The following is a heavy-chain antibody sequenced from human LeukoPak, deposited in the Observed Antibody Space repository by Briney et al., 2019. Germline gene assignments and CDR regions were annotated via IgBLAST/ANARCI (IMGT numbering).Heavy chain of an antibody. CDR3: ARDLSGSPDY. V-gene: IGHV4-39*06. CDR1: GGSISSSGYQ. D-gene: IGHD1-26*01. J-gene: IGHJ4*02. CDR2: IHYSGNT. Sequence: SETLSLTCTVSGGSISSSGYQWGWIRQPPGKGLEWIGSIHYSGNTYYNASLKSRITISIDTSKNQFPLKLSSVTAADTAVYYCARDLSGSPDYWGQGTLVTVSS.